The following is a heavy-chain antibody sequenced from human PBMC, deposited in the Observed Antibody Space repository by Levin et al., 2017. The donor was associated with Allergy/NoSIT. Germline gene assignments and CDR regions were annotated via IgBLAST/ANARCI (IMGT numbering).Heavy chain of an antibody. J-gene: IGHJ5*02. V-gene: IGHV4-34*01. CDR1: GGSFSGYY. Sequence: SETLSLTCAVYGGSFSGYYWSWIRQPPGKGLEWIGEINHSGSTNYNPSLKSRVTISIDTSKNQFSLKLSSVTAADTAVYYCARDADYGEAPWGQGTLVTVSS. CDR2: INHSGST. D-gene: IGHD4-17*01. CDR3: ARDADYGEAP.